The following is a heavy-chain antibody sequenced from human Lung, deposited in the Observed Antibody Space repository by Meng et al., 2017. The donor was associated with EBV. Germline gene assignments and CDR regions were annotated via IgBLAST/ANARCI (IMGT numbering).Heavy chain of an antibody. V-gene: IGHV3-23*01. CDR1: GFTFSSYA. J-gene: IGHJ4*02. CDR2: ISGSGGST. Sequence: AQLLVSGGGCVHPGGSLRLPCADAGFTFSSYAMSWVRQAPGKGLEWVSAISGSGGSTYYADSVKGRFTISRDNSKNTLYLQMNSLRAEDTAVYYCAKSLYSSGWYRGIDYWGQGTLVTVSS. D-gene: IGHD6-19*01. CDR3: AKSLYSSGWYRGIDY.